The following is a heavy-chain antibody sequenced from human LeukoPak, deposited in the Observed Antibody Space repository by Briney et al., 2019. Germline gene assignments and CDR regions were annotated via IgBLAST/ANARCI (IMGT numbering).Heavy chain of an antibody. CDR3: ARDHPYGDYVPYYYYGMDV. V-gene: IGHV4-61*08. D-gene: IGHD4-17*01. CDR2: IYYSGST. CDR1: GGSISSGGYY. Sequence: SQTLSLTCTVSGGSISSGGYYWSWIRQHPGKGLEWIGYIYYSGSTNYNPSLKSRVTISVDTSKNQFSLKLGSVTAADTAVYYCARDHPYGDYVPYYYYGMDVWGQGTTVTVSS. J-gene: IGHJ6*02.